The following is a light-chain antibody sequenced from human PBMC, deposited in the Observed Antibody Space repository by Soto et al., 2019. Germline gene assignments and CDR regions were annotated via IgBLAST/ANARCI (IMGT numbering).Light chain of an antibody. CDR1: QSVSSNY. J-gene: IGKJ5*01. Sequence: EIVLTQSPATQTLSPGERATLSCRASQSVSSNYLAWYQQKPGQAPRLLIYDASSRPTGIPDRFSGSGSGTDFTLTISRLEPEDFAVYYCQRYGNSPITFGQGTRLEIK. CDR3: QRYGNSPIT. CDR2: DAS. V-gene: IGKV3-20*01.